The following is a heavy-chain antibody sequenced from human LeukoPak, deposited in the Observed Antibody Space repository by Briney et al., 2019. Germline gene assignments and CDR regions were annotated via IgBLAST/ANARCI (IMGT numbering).Heavy chain of an antibody. J-gene: IGHJ1*01. D-gene: IGHD3-22*01. Sequence: ASVKVSCKASGGTFSSYAISWVRQAPGQGLEWMGGIIPIFGTANYAQKFQGRVTMTRDTSTSTVYMELSSLRSEDTAVYYCARGGKDSSGYYRAEYFQHWGQGTLVTVSS. CDR1: GGTFSSYA. CDR3: ARGGKDSSGYYRAEYFQH. CDR2: IIPIFGTA. V-gene: IGHV1-69*05.